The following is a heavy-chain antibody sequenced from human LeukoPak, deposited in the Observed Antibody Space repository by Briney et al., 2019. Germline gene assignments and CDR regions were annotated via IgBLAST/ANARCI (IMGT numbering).Heavy chain of an antibody. V-gene: IGHV1-2*02. CDR3: ARDASSTSCCDGFDI. Sequence: GASVKVSCKASGYTFTDYYMHWVRQAPGQGLEWMGWINPNSGGTNYAQKFQGRVTMTRDTSISTAYMELSRLLPDDTAVYYCARDASSTSCCDGFDIWGQGTMVTVSS. D-gene: IGHD2-2*01. CDR2: INPNSGGT. J-gene: IGHJ3*02. CDR1: GYTFTDYY.